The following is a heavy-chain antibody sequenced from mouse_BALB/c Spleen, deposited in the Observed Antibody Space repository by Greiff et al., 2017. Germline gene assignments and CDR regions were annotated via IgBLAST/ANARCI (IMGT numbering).Heavy chain of an antibody. Sequence: EVKLMESGPGLVKPSQSLSLTCTVTGYSITSDYAWNWIRQFPGNKLEWMGYISYSGSTSYNPSLKSRISITRDTSKNQYFLQLNSVTTEDTATYYCARQLGPYFDYWGQGTTLTVSS. D-gene: IGHD3-1*01. CDR3: ARQLGPYFDY. CDR1: GYSITSDYA. J-gene: IGHJ2*01. V-gene: IGHV3-2*02. CDR2: ISYSGST.